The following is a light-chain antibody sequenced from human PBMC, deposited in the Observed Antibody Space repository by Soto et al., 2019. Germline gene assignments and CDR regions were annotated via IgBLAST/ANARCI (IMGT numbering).Light chain of an antibody. CDR2: GAS. V-gene: IGKV3-20*01. CDR3: QQYGSSRGT. J-gene: IGKJ1*01. CDR1: QSVSSSY. Sequence: EIVLTQSPGTLSLSPGERATLSCRASQSVSSSYLAWYQQKPGQAPRLLIYGASSRATGITDRFSGSGSGTDFPLTISRLEPEDFEVYYCQQYGSSRGTFGQGTKVEIK.